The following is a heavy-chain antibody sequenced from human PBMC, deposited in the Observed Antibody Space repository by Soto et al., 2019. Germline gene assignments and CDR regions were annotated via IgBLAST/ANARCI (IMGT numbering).Heavy chain of an antibody. J-gene: IGHJ4*02. Sequence: GGSLRLSCAASGFTFPNYWMGWVRQTPDKGLEWVANIKPDGSDKYYVDSVKGRFTISRDSAKNSLYLQMNSLRAEDTAVYYCARENYFDYWGQGTLVTVSS. CDR1: GFTFPNYW. CDR2: IKPDGSDK. V-gene: IGHV3-7*01. CDR3: ARENYFDY.